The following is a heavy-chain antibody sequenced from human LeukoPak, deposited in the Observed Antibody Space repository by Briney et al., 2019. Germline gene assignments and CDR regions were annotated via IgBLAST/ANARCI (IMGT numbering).Heavy chain of an antibody. CDR3: ARDGGDVLRYFDWLYGYFDY. Sequence: GGTLRLSCAASGFTFSSYSMNWVRQAPGKGLEWASSISSSSSYIYYADSVKGRFTISRDNAKNSLYLQMNSLRAEDTAVYYCARDGGDVLRYFDWLYGYFDYWGQGTLVTVSS. V-gene: IGHV3-21*01. CDR1: GFTFSSYS. CDR2: ISSSSSYI. J-gene: IGHJ4*02. D-gene: IGHD3-9*01.